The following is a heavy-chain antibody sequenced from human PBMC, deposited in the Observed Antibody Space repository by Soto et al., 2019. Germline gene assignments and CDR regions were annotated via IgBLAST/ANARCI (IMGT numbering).Heavy chain of an antibody. CDR3: ARLYWFDP. J-gene: IGHJ5*02. V-gene: IGHV4-34*01. CDR2: INHSGST. CDR1: GGSFSGYY. Sequence: SETLSLTCAVYGGSFSGYYWSWIRQPPGKGLEWIGEINHSGSTNYNPALKSRVTISVDTSKNQFSLKLSSVTAADTAVYYCARLYWFDPWDQGTLVTVSS.